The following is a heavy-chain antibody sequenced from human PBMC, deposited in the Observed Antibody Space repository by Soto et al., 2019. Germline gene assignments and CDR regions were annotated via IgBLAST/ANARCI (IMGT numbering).Heavy chain of an antibody. D-gene: IGHD2-2*01. V-gene: IGHV1-2*02. CDR3: ARGMIVVVPAATNWFDP. Sequence: ASVKVSCKASGYTFTGYYMHWVRQAPGQGPEWMGWINPNSGGTNYAQKFQGRVTMTRDTSISTAYMELSRLRSDDTAVYYCARGMIVVVPAATNWFDPWGQGTLVTVSS. CDR2: INPNSGGT. CDR1: GYTFTGYY. J-gene: IGHJ5*02.